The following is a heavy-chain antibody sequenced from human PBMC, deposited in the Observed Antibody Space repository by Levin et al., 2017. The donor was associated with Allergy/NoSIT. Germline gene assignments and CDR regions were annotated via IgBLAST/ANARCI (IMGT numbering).Heavy chain of an antibody. V-gene: IGHV3-9*01. CDR3: ARDNIGLPDAFDI. D-gene: IGHD3-10*01. CDR2: ISWNSGSI. CDR1: GFTFDDYA. Sequence: LSLPCAASGFTFDDYAMHWVRPAPGKGLEWVSGISWNSGSIGYADSVKGRFTISRDNAKNSLYLQMNSLRTEDTALYYCARDNIGLPDAFDIWGQGTMVIVSS. J-gene: IGHJ3*02.